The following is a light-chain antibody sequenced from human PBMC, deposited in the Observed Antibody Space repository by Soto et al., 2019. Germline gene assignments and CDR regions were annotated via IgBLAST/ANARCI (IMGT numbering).Light chain of an antibody. CDR1: QNIRSS. J-gene: IGKJ4*01. CDR2: DIF. Sequence: EVVMTQSPASLSASPGERVTLSCRASQNIRSSLAWYQQKPGQAPRLVIYDIFTRATGVPTRISGSGSGTEFTLTISSLQSEDFAVYYCQQYNSWPLTFCGGTKVDIK. CDR3: QQYNSWPLT. V-gene: IGKV3D-15*01.